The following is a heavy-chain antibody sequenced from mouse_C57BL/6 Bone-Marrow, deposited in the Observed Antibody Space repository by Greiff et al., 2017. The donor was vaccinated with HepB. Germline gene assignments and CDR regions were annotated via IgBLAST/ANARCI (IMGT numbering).Heavy chain of an antibody. V-gene: IGHV1-64*01. CDR3: ANYYSNSYYYAMDY. D-gene: IGHD2-5*01. J-gene: IGHJ4*01. CDR2: IHPNSGST. CDR1: GYTFTSYW. Sequence: QVQLKQSGAELVKPGASVKLSCKASGYTFTSYWMHWVKQRPGQGLEWIGMIHPNSGSTNYNEKFKSKATLTVDKSSSAAYMQLSSLTSEDSAVYYCANYYSNSYYYAMDYWGQGTSVTVSS.